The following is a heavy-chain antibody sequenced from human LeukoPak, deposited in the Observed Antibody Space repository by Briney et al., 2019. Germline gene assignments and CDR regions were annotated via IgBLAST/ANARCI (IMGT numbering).Heavy chain of an antibody. Sequence: PSETLSLTCTVSGGSISSYYWSWIRQPAGKGLEWIGRIYTSGSTTYNPSLKSRVTMAVDTSKNQFSLKLSSVTAADTAVYYCARDLVGSREHCSGGSCYSSTSWFDPWGQGTLVTVSS. CDR2: IYTSGST. CDR1: GGSISSYY. J-gene: IGHJ5*02. V-gene: IGHV4-4*07. CDR3: ARDLVGSREHCSGGSCYSSTSWFDP. D-gene: IGHD2-15*01.